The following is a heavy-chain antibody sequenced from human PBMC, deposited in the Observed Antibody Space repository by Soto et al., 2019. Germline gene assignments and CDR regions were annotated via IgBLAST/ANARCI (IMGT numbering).Heavy chain of an antibody. CDR3: ARDYIAAAGARWFDP. CDR2: IYYSGST. V-gene: IGHV4-59*01. CDR1: GGFISSYY. D-gene: IGHD6-13*01. J-gene: IGHJ5*02. Sequence: SETLSLTCTVSGGFISSYYWSWIRQPPGKGLEWIGYIYYSGSTNYNPSLKSRVTISVDTSKNQFSLKLSSVTAADTAVYYCARDYIAAAGARWFDPWGQGTLVTVS.